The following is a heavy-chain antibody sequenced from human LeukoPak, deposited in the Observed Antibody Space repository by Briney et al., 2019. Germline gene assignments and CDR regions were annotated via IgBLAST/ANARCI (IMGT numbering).Heavy chain of an antibody. CDR1: GFTFSSYT. Sequence: GGSLRLSCAASGFTFSSYTMNWVRQAPGKGLEWVSAISSSSSYIYYADSVKGRFTISRHNAKRSLYLQMNSLRAEDTAVYYCARKYNWNLPFDYWGQGTLVTVSS. D-gene: IGHD1-20*01. CDR3: ARKYNWNLPFDY. CDR2: ISSSSSYI. V-gene: IGHV3-21*01. J-gene: IGHJ4*02.